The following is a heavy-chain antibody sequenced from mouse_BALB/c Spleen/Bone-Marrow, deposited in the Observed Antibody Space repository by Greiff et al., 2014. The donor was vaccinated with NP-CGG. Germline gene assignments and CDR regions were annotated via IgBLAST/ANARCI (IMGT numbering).Heavy chain of an antibody. J-gene: IGHJ3*01. D-gene: IGHD2-4*01. Sequence: EVHLVESGGGLVKSGGSLKLSCAASGFSFNSYGMSWVRQTPEGRLEWVATISGGGSYTFYPDSVKGRFTISRDNAKNNLYLQLSSLRSEDTALYYCARHAYYDQTEVSFVYWGQGTLVTVSA. V-gene: IGHV5-9-2*01. CDR2: ISGGGSYT. CDR1: GFSFNSYG. CDR3: ARHAYYDQTEVSFVY.